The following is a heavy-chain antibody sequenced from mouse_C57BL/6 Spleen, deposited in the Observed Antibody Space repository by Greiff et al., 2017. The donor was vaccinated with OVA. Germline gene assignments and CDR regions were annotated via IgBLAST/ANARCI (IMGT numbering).Heavy chain of an antibody. CDR3: ARSDYYSKSYDSYYYAMDY. Sequence: VQLQQSGAELAKPGASVKLSCKASGYTFTSYWMHWVKQRPGQGLEWIRYINPSSGYTKYNQKFKDKATLTADKSSSPAYMQLSSLTDAASAVYYCARSDYYSKSYDSYYYAMDYWGPGTSVTVSS. CDR2: INPSSGYT. CDR1: GYTFTSYW. J-gene: IGHJ4*01. D-gene: IGHD1-1*01. V-gene: IGHV1-7*01.